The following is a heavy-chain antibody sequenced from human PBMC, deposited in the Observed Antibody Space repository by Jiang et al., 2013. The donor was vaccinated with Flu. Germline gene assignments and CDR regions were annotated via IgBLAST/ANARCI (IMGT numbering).Heavy chain of an antibody. V-gene: IGHV3-30*18. CDR3: AKPPTPSSGWDIDY. Sequence: GVVQPGRSLRLSCAASGFTFSSYGMHWVRQAPGKGLEWVAVISYDGSNKYYADSVKGRFTISRDNSKNTLYLQMNSLRAEDTAVYYCAKPPTPSSGWDIDYWGQGTLVTVSS. CDR1: GFTFSSYG. D-gene: IGHD6-19*01. CDR2: ISYDGSNK. J-gene: IGHJ4*02.